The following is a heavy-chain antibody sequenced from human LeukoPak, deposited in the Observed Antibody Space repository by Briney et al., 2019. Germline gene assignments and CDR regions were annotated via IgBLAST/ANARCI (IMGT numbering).Heavy chain of an antibody. Sequence: ASVKVSCKASGYTFTSYYMHWVRQAPGQGLEWMGIINPGGGSTSYAQKFQGRVTMTRDTSTSTVYMELSSLRSEDTAVYYCARDPKGYCSSTSCSNPFWYFDYWGQGTLVTVSS. CDR1: GYTFTSYY. CDR2: INPGGGST. V-gene: IGHV1-46*01. CDR3: ARDPKGYCSSTSCSNPFWYFDY. J-gene: IGHJ4*02. D-gene: IGHD2-2*01.